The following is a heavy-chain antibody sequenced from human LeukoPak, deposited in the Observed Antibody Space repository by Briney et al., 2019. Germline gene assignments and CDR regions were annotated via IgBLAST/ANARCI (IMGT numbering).Heavy chain of an antibody. CDR2: ISSSSSYI. V-gene: IGHV3-21*01. J-gene: IGHJ4*02. CDR3: ARVASSSWANFDY. Sequence: GGSLRLSCAASGFTFSSYSMNWVRQAPGKGLEWVSSISSSSSYIYYADSVKGRFTISRDNAKNSLYLQMNSLRAEDTAVYYCARVASSSWANFDYWGQGTLVTVPS. D-gene: IGHD6-13*01. CDR1: GFTFSSYS.